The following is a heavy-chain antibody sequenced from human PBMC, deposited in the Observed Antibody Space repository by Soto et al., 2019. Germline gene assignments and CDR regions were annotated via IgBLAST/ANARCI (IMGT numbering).Heavy chain of an antibody. CDR3: ARRYQSGYDFGFDY. V-gene: IGHV4-39*01. CDR2: IYYSGST. Sequence: QLQLQESGPGLVKPSETLSLTCTVSGGSISSSSYYWGWIRQPPGKGLEWIGSIYYSGSTYYNPSRKIRVTIRLDTSKNQFSLNLSSVTAADTAVYYCARRYQSGYDFGFDYWGQGTLVTVSS. J-gene: IGHJ4*02. CDR1: GGSISSSSYY. D-gene: IGHD5-12*01.